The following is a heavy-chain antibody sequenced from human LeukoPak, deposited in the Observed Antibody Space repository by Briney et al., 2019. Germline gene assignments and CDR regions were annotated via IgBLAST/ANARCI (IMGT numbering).Heavy chain of an antibody. D-gene: IGHD3-9*01. CDR2: IWYDGSNK. Sequence: GRSLRLSCAASGFTFSSYGMHWIRQAPGKGLEWVAVIWYDGSNKYYADSVKGRFTISRDNSKNTLYLQMNSLRAEDTAVYYCAREENILTGYYRHWGQGTLVTVSS. V-gene: IGHV3-33*01. J-gene: IGHJ4*02. CDR3: AREENILTGYYRH. CDR1: GFTFSSYG.